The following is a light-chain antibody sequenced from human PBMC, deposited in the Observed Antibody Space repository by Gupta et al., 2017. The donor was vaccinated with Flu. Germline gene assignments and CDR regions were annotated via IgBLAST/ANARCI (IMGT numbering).Light chain of an antibody. Sequence: DIQMTXSPSSXSASVGNRVTITCRASQSISTYVNWYQHKPGKAPKVLIYAASSLQSGVPSRFSGSGSGTDFTLTISSLQPEDFATYYCQQSYSTPLTFGGGTKVEIK. CDR1: QSISTY. CDR2: AAS. J-gene: IGKJ4*01. CDR3: QQSYSTPLT. V-gene: IGKV1-39*01.